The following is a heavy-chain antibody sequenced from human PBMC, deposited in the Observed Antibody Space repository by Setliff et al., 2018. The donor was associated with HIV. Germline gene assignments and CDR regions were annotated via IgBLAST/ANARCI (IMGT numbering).Heavy chain of an antibody. Sequence: GSLRLSCAASGFTFGNYWMTWVRQAPGKGLEWVAQINRDGTEKYYVDSVKGRFTISRDNAKNSLYLQMNSLRAEDTALYYCARDSGVATIRKSALDYWGQGTLVTVSS. CDR2: INRDGTEK. CDR3: ARDSGVATIRKSALDY. CDR1: GFTFGNYW. J-gene: IGHJ4*02. D-gene: IGHD5-12*01. V-gene: IGHV3-7*03.